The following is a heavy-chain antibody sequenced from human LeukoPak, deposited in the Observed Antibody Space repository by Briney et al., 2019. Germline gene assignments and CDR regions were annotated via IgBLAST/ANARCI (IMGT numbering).Heavy chain of an antibody. CDR2: IYYSGST. CDR1: GGSISSGGYY. V-gene: IGHV4-31*03. D-gene: IGHD2-2*01. Sequence: SQTLSLTCTVSGGSISSGGYYWSWIRQHPGKGLEWIGYIYYSGSTYYNPSLKSRVTISVDTSENQFSLKLSSVTAADTAVYYCARLSYCNSTSCSYYFDYWGQGTLVTVSS. CDR3: ARLSYCNSTSCSYYFDY. J-gene: IGHJ4*02.